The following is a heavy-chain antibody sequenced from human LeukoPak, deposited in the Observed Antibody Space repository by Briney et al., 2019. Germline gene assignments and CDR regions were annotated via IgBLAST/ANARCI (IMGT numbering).Heavy chain of an antibody. J-gene: IGHJ4*02. CDR1: GFTFDDYG. CDR3: ARSEDSSGYSYYFDY. Sequence: GGSLRLSCAPSGFTFDDYGMSWVPQAPGKGLKWVSGINCSGGSTGYADSVKGRLTISRGNAKNSLYMQMNSLRAEDTALCYCARSEDSSGYSYYFDYWGQGTLVTVSS. CDR2: INCSGGST. D-gene: IGHD3-22*01. V-gene: IGHV3-20*04.